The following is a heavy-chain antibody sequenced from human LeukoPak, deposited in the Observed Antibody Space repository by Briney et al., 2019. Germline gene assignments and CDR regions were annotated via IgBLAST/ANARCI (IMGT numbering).Heavy chain of an antibody. CDR2: IYYSGST. CDR1: GGSISSYY. J-gene: IGHJ4*02. V-gene: IGHV4-59*08. CDR3: ARHLSDHYDSSGYYFDS. D-gene: IGHD3-22*01. Sequence: PSETLSLTCSVSGGSISSYYWSWIRQPPGRGLEWIGYIYYSGSTNYNPSLKSRVTISVDTSKNLFSLKLSSVTAADTAVFYCARHLSDHYDSSGYYFDSWGQGTQVTVSS.